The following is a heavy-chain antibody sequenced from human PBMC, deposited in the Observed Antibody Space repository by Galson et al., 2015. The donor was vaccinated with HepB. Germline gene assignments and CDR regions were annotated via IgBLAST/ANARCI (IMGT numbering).Heavy chain of an antibody. D-gene: IGHD4-11*01. CDR1: GYIFTNYG. Sequence: SVKVSCKASGYIFTNYGFVWVRQAPGQGLEWMGWISAYNGNTGYVQRFQGRVTMATDTSTNTGYMELRGLRSDDTAVYYCARPYSPNYYYYGLDVWGQGTTVTVSS. V-gene: IGHV1-18*01. J-gene: IGHJ6*02. CDR3: ARPYSPNYYYYGLDV. CDR2: ISAYNGNT.